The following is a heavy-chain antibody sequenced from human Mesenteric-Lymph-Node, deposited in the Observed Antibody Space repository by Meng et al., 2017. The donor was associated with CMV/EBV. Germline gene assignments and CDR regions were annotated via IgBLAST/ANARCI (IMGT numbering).Heavy chain of an antibody. D-gene: IGHD2-2*01. CDR1: GYTFTSYD. J-gene: IGHJ4*01. CDR2: VIPILGIA. V-gene: IGHV1-69*04. Sequence: SVKVSCKASGYTFTSYDISWVRQAPGQGLEWMGRVIPILGIANYAQKFQGRVTITADKSTSTAYMGLSSLRSEDTAVNYCASGPAASYWGQERWSPS. CDR3: ASGPAASY.